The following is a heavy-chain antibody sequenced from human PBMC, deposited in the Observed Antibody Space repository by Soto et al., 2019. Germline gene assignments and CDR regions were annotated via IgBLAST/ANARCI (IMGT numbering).Heavy chain of an antibody. CDR1: GYTFTSYG. V-gene: IGHV1-18*01. J-gene: IGHJ5*02. Sequence: GASVKVSCKASGYTFTSYGISWVRQAPGQGLEWMGWISAYNGNTNYAQKLQGRVTMTTDTSTGTAYMELSSLRSEDTAVYYCATTLWFGEPSPDPWGQGTLVTVSS. CDR3: ATTLWFGEPSPDP. CDR2: ISAYNGNT. D-gene: IGHD3-10*01.